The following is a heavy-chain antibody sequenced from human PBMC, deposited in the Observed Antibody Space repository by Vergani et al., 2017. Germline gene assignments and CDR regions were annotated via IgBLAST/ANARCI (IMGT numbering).Heavy chain of an antibody. CDR1: GYTFTSYD. J-gene: IGHJ6*03. CDR2: MNPNSGNT. CDR3: ARAGGVPYYYYYYMDV. Sequence: QVQLVQSGAAVKKPGASVKVSCKASGYTFTSYDINWVRQATGQGLEWMGWMNPNSGNTGYAQKFQGRVTMTRNTSISTAYMELSSLRSEDTAVYYCARAGGVPYYYYYYMDVWGKGTTVTVSS. V-gene: IGHV1-8*01. D-gene: IGHD4-23*01.